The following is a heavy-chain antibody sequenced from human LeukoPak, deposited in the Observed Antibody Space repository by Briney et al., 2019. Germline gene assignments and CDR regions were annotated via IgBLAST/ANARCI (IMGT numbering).Heavy chain of an antibody. V-gene: IGHV1-69*13. J-gene: IGHJ3*02. CDR3: ARPIKYYDILTGYYGHDAFDI. CDR2: IIPILGTA. D-gene: IGHD3-9*01. Sequence: ASETVSCKPSGGTFSSYAISWVRQAPGHGLEWMGGIIPILGTAKYAQQFQGRVTITADESTSTAYMELSSLRSEDTAVYYCARPIKYYDILTGYYGHDAFDIWGQGTMVTVSS. CDR1: GGTFSSYA.